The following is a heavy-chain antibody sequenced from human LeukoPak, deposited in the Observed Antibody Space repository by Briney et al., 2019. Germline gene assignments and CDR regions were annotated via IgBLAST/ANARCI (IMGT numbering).Heavy chain of an antibody. J-gene: IGHJ4*02. D-gene: IGHD5-18*01. V-gene: IGHV1-69*04. Sequence: SVKVSCKASGGTFSSYAISWVRQAPGQGLEWMGRIIPILGIANYAQKFQGRVTITADKSTSTAYMELSSLRPEDTAVYYCARDYGWDTAMAKNWGQGTLVTVSS. CDR3: ARDYGWDTAMAKN. CDR2: IIPILGIA. CDR1: GGTFSSYA.